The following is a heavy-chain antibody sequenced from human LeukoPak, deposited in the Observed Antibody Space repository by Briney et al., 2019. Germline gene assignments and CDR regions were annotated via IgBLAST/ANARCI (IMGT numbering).Heavy chain of an antibody. D-gene: IGHD6-19*01. CDR3: AREEDSSGWPDVFDI. Sequence: GGSLRLSCAASGFTFSSYGMHWVRQAPGKGLEWVAVIWYGGSNKYYADSVKGRFTISRDNAKNSLYLQMNSLRAEDTAVYYCAREEDSSGWPDVFDIWGQGTMVTVSS. J-gene: IGHJ3*02. CDR2: IWYGGSNK. V-gene: IGHV3-33*08. CDR1: GFTFSSYG.